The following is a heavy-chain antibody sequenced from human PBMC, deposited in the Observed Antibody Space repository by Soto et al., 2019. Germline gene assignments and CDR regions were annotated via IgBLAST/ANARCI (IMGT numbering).Heavy chain of an antibody. V-gene: IGHV1-3*01. CDR3: ARGMYTIDY. D-gene: IGHD1-1*01. J-gene: IGHJ4*02. CDR2: INAGNGNT. CDR1: GYTFTSYA. Sequence: QVQLVQSGAEVKKHGASVKVSCKASGYTFTSYAMHLVRQAPGQRLEWMGWINAGNGNTKYSQKFQGRVTISRDTSASSASRDLCSLRSEDTAVYYCARGMYTIDYWGQGALVTVS.